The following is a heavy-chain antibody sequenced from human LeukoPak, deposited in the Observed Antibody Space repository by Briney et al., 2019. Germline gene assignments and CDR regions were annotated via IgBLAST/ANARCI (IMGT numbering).Heavy chain of an antibody. Sequence: ASVKVSCKASGYTFTSYDINWVRQATGQGLEWMGWMNPNSGNTGYAQKFQGRVTITRNTSISTAYMELSSLRSEDTAVYYCASFDPWELGNDAFDIWGQGTMVTVSS. D-gene: IGHD1-26*01. V-gene: IGHV1-8*03. CDR1: GYTFTSYD. CDR3: ASFDPWELGNDAFDI. CDR2: MNPNSGNT. J-gene: IGHJ3*02.